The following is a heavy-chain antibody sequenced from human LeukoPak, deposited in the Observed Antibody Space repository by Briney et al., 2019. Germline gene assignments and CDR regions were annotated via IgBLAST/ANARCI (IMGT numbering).Heavy chain of an antibody. Sequence: GGSLRLSCAASGFTFISYGMQWVRQAPGKGLEWVAFIRYDGSNKYYADSVKGRFTISRDNSKNTLYLQMKSLRAEDTAVYYCAKGGGYEAQYYYYYLDVWGKGTTVPISS. J-gene: IGHJ6*03. V-gene: IGHV3-30*02. CDR2: IRYDGSNK. CDR3: AKGGGYEAQYYYYYLDV. D-gene: IGHD5-12*01. CDR1: GFTFISYG.